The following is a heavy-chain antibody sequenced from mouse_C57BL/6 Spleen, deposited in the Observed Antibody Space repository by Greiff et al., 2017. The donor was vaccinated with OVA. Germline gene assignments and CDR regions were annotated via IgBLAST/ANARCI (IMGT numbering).Heavy chain of an antibody. J-gene: IGHJ4*01. CDR3: TKWGYGNYGAMDY. D-gene: IGHD2-1*01. CDR2: IDPETGGH. CDR1: GYTFTDYE. Sequence: QVQLQQPGAELVRPGASVTLSCKASGYTFTDYEMHWVKQTPVHGLEWIGDIDPETGGHAYNQKFKGKAILTADKSSSTAYMELRSLTSEYSSVDDCTKWGYGNYGAMDYWGQGTSVTVSS. V-gene: IGHV1-15*01.